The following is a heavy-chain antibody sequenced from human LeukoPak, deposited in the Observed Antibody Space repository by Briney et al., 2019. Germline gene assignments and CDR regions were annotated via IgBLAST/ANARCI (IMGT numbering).Heavy chain of an antibody. CDR2: IYTSGST. D-gene: IGHD3-22*01. J-gene: IGHJ4*02. CDR1: GGSISSYY. V-gene: IGHV4-4*09. CDR3: ARLSYYDSSLDY. Sequence: PSETLSPTCTVSGGSISSYYWSWIRQPPGKGLEWIGYIYTSGSTNYNPSLKSRVTISVDTSKNQFSLKLGSVTAADTAVYYCARLSYYDSSLDYWGQGTLVTVSS.